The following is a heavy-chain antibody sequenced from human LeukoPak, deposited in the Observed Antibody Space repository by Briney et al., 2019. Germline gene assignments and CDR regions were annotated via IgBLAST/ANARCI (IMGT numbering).Heavy chain of an antibody. Sequence: GASVKVSCKASGYTFTGYYMHWVRQAPGQGLEWMGWISAYNGNTNYAQKLQGRVTMTTDTSTSTAYMELRSLRSDDTAVYYCARDGRSGLWDYWGQGTLVTVSS. V-gene: IGHV1-18*04. CDR1: GYTFTGYY. D-gene: IGHD1-26*01. J-gene: IGHJ4*02. CDR2: ISAYNGNT. CDR3: ARDGRSGLWDY.